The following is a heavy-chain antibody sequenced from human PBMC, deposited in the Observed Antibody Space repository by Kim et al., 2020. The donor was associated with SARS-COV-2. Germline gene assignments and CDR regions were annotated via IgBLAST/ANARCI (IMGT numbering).Heavy chain of an antibody. V-gene: IGHV1-2*06. D-gene: IGHD1-7*01. CDR2: INPNSGGT. CDR1: GYTFTGYY. CDR3: ARGDRWPRTSPHFDY. J-gene: IGHJ4*02. Sequence: ASVKVSCKASGYTFTGYYMHWVRQAPGQGLEWMGRINPNSGGTNYAQKFQGRVTMTRDTSISTAYMELSRLRSDDTAVYYCARGDRWPRTSPHFDYWGQGTLVTVSS.